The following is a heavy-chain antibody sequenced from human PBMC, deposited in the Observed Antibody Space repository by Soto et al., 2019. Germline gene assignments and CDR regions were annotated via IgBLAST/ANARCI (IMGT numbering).Heavy chain of an antibody. D-gene: IGHD3-16*01. CDR3: ARDPVAKLGGGNWFDP. Sequence: QVQLVQSGAEVKKPGASVKVSCKASGYTFTSYGISWVRQAPGQGLEWMGWISAYNGNTNYAQKLQGRVTMTTDTSTSTAYLELRSLRPDDTAVYYCARDPVAKLGGGNWFDPWGQGTLVTVSS. J-gene: IGHJ5*02. CDR1: GYTFTSYG. CDR2: ISAYNGNT. V-gene: IGHV1-18*04.